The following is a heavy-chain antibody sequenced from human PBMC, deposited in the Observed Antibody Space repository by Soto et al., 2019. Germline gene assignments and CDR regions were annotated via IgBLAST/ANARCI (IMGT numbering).Heavy chain of an antibody. Sequence: GGSLRLSCAASGFTFSSYWMHWVRRAPGKGLVWVSRINSDGSSTSYADSVKGRFTISRDNAKNTLYLQMNSLRAEDTAVYYCASTRILYPYYYYMDVWGKGTTVTVSS. J-gene: IGHJ6*03. CDR3: ASTRILYPYYYYMDV. CDR1: GFTFSSYW. V-gene: IGHV3-74*01. D-gene: IGHD2-8*01. CDR2: INSDGSST.